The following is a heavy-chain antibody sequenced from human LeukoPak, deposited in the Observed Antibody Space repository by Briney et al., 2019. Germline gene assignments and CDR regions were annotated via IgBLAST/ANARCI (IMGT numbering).Heavy chain of an antibody. CDR2: LVGRSGPT. CDR1: GLNLTGFA. J-gene: IGHJ4*02. CDR3: AKDRATYYYDSSGFS. Sequence: GGSLRLSCAPSGLNLTGFAMSGVRQARGEGPEWGSKLVGRSGPTYYAASVKGRFTSSRDNSKNTLYLQMNSLRAEETAVYYCAKDRATYYYDSSGFSWGQGALVTVSS. V-gene: IGHV3-23*01. D-gene: IGHD3-22*01.